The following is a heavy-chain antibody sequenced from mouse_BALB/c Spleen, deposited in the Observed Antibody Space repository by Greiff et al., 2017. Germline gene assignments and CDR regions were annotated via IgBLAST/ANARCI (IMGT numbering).Heavy chain of an antibody. J-gene: IGHJ4*01. CDR3: TRAEGGYDFYAMDY. Sequence: EVKLVESGGGLVKPGGSLKLSCAASGFTFSSYTMSWVRQTPEKRLEWVATISSGGSYTYYPDSVKGRFTISRDNAKNTLYLQMSSLKSEDTAMYYCTRAEGGYDFYAMDYWGQGTSVTVSS. CDR1: GFTFSSYT. CDR2: ISSGGSYT. V-gene: IGHV5-6-4*01. D-gene: IGHD2-2*01.